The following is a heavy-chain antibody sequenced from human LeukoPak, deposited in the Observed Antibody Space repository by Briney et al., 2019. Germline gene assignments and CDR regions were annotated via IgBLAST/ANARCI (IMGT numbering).Heavy chain of an antibody. D-gene: IGHD4-17*01. V-gene: IGHV3-9*03. CDR3: AKDLYGDYPAGDCAFDI. Sequence: GRSLRLSCAASGFAFDDYAMPWVRKAPGKGLEWVSGISWNSVSIGYADSVKGRFTISRDNAKNSLYLQMNSLRAEDMALYYCAKDLYGDYPAGDCAFDIWGQGTMVTVSS. CDR2: ISWNSVSI. J-gene: IGHJ3*02. CDR1: GFAFDDYA.